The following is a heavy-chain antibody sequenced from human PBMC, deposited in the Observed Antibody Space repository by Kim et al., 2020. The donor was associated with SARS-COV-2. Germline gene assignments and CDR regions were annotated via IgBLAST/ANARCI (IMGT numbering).Heavy chain of an antibody. D-gene: IGHD3-3*01. CDR2: ISSSSSYI. CDR1: GFTFSSYS. V-gene: IGHV3-21*01. CDR3: ARDQRNDFWSGYPRGSHGMDV. Sequence: GGSLRLSCAASGFTFSSYSMNWVRQAPGKGLEWVSSISSSSSYIYYADSVKGRFTISRDNAKNSLYLQMNSLRAEDTAVYYCARDQRNDFWSGYPRGSHGMDVWGQGTTVTVSS. J-gene: IGHJ6*02.